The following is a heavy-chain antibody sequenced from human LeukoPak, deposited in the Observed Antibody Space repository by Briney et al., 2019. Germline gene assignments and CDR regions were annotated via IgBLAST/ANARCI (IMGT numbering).Heavy chain of an antibody. CDR1: GFTFSSYS. D-gene: IGHD1-7*01. J-gene: IGHJ4*02. CDR2: ISSSSYI. V-gene: IGHV3-21*01. Sequence: PGGSLRLSCAASGFTFSSYSMNWVRQAPGKGLEWVSYISSSSYIYYADSVKCRFTISRDNAKNSLYLQMNSLRAEDTAVYYCARDINWNYDYWGQGTLVTVSS. CDR3: ARDINWNYDY.